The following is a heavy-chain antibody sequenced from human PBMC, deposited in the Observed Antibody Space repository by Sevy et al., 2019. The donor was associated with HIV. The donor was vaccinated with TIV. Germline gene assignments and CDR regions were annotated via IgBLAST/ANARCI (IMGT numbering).Heavy chain of an antibody. J-gene: IGHJ6*02. CDR3: AKDSGSKKDYYYYYGMDV. Sequence: GGSLRLSCAASGFTFDDYTMHWVRQDPGKGLEWVSLISWDGGSTYYADSVKGRFTISRDNSKNSLYLQMNSLRTEDTALYYCAKDSGSKKDYYYYYGMDVWGQGTTVTVSS. CDR2: ISWDGGST. CDR1: GFTFDDYT. V-gene: IGHV3-43*01. D-gene: IGHD3-10*01.